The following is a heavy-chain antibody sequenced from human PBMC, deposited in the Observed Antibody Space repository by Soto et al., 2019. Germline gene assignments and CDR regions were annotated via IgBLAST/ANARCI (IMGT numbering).Heavy chain of an antibody. CDR3: ARVSRGAFDI. Sequence: QVQLVQSGAEVKKPGASVKVSCKASGYTFTSYFIHWVRQAPGQGLEWMGVFDPSGVATNSAQKFQGRLTMTRDTSTSTVYMDLTSLGSDDTALYYCARVSRGAFDIWGQGTLVTVCS. V-gene: IGHV1-46*01. CDR2: FDPSGVAT. CDR1: GYTFTSYF. J-gene: IGHJ3*02.